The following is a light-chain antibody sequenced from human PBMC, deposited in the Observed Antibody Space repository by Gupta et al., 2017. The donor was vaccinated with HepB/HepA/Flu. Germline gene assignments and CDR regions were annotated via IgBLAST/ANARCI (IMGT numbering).Light chain of an antibody. CDR1: QSISSY. CDR3: QQSYSTQMYT. CDR2: AAS. V-gene: IGKV1-39*01. J-gene: IGKJ2*01. Sequence: DIQMTQFPSSLSASVGDRVTITFRASQSISSYLNWYKQKPGKAPKLLIYAASSLQSGVPSRFSGSQYRKDLPLTISSRQPEAFAAHYSQQSYSTQMYTFGQGTKLEIK.